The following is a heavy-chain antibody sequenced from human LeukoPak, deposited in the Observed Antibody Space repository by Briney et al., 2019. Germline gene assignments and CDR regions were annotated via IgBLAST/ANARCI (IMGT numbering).Heavy chain of an antibody. D-gene: IGHD6-13*01. Sequence: SQTLSLTCTVSGGSISSYYWSWIRQPPGKGLEWIGYIYYSGSTNYNPSLKSRVTISVDTSKNQFSLKLSSVTAADTAVYYCARTTEAHSWRTRYYDYYMDVWGKGTTVTVSS. CDR1: GGSISSYY. J-gene: IGHJ6*03. V-gene: IGHV4-59*01. CDR2: IYYSGST. CDR3: ARTTEAHSWRTRYYDYYMDV.